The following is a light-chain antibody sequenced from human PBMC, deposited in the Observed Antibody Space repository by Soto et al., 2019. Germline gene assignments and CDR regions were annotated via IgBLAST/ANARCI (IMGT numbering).Light chain of an antibody. J-gene: IGKJ1*01. Sequence: DIQMTQSPSSLPASVGDRVTITCRASQGISNFLAWYQQKPGKVPKLLIYAASTLQSGVPSRFSGSGSGADFTFTISSLQPEDVAAYYCQKYNSAPWTFGQGTRVEIK. CDR2: AAS. V-gene: IGKV1-27*01. CDR3: QKYNSAPWT. CDR1: QGISNF.